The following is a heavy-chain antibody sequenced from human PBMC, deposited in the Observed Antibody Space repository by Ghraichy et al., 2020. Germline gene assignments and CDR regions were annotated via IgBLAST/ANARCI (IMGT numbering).Heavy chain of an antibody. CDR2: SSSSSSYI. CDR1: GFTFSSYS. D-gene: IGHD2-2*01. CDR3: ARTVVVVPAAMRGWFDP. Sequence: GGSLRLSCAASGFTFSSYSMNWVRQAPGKGLEWVSSSSSSSSYIYYADSVKGRFTISRDNAKNSLYLQMNSLRAEDTAVYYCARTVVVVPAAMRGWFDPWGQGTLVTVSS. V-gene: IGHV3-21*01. J-gene: IGHJ5*02.